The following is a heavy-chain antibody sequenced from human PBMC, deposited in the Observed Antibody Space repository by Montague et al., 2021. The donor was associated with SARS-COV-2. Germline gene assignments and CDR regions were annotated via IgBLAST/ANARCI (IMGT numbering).Heavy chain of an antibody. CDR2: IHSGASYA. D-gene: IGHD1-26*01. J-gene: IGHJ4*02. CDR3: AKGVGQKSSVVDY. V-gene: IGHV3-23*03. Sequence: SLRLSCAASGFTFSSHDMTWVRQAPGKGLEWVSIIHSGASYASYXGSVKGRFTISRDNSKNTLYLQMNSLRAEDTAVYYCAKGVGQKSSVVDYWGQGTQVTVSS. CDR1: GFTFSSHD.